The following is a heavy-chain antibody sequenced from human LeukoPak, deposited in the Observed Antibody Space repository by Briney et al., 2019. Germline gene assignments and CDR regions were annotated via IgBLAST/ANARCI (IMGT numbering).Heavy chain of an antibody. J-gene: IGHJ5*02. CDR3: ARTLPRRDIVVVPAAIETNWFDP. CDR2: IIPILGIA. Sequence: KVSRKASGGTFSSYAISWVRQAPGQGLEWMGRIIPILGIANYAQKFQGRVTITADKSTSTAYMELSSLRSEDTAVYYCARTLPRRDIVVVPAAIETNWFDPWGQGTLVTVSS. V-gene: IGHV1-69*04. D-gene: IGHD2-2*01. CDR1: GGTFSSYA.